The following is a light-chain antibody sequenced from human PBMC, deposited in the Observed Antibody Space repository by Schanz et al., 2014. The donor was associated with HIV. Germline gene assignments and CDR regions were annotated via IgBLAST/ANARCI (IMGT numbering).Light chain of an antibody. CDR2: DVS. CDR1: SSDVGGYNY. Sequence: QSALTQPASVSGSPGQSITISCTGTSSDVGGYNYVSWYQQHPGKAPKLMIYDVSNRPSGVSNRFSGSKSGNTASLTISGLQAEDEADYYCSSYATSFTFGGGTKVTVL. J-gene: IGLJ2*01. V-gene: IGLV2-14*03. CDR3: SSYATSFT.